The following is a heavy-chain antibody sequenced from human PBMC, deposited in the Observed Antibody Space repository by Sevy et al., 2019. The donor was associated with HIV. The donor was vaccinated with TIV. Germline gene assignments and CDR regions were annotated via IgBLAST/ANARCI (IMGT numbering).Heavy chain of an antibody. J-gene: IGHJ1*01. Sequence: GGSLRLSCAASGFIFSNFAMHWVRQAPGKGLEWVEVMSYDGSHKYYAYSVRGRFTVSRDNSRNILSLEMNSLRREDTAVYYCARGENNDEFFHHWGQGTLVTVSS. CDR2: MSYDGSHK. D-gene: IGHD1-26*01. CDR3: ARGENNDEFFHH. V-gene: IGHV3-30*04. CDR1: GFIFSNFA.